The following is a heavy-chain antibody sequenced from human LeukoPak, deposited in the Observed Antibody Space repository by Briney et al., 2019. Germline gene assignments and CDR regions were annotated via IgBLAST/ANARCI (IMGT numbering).Heavy chain of an antibody. V-gene: IGHV1-2*02. CDR3: ARDQGSGWYYWYLDY. J-gene: IGHJ2*01. Sequence: ASVKVSCKASGYTFTGYYMHWLRQAPGQGLEWMGWINPNSGGTNYAQKFQGRVTMTKNTSISTAYMELSRLRADDTAVYYCARDQGSGWYYWYLDYWGRGTLVTVSS. CDR1: GYTFTGYY. CDR2: INPNSGGT. D-gene: IGHD6-19*01.